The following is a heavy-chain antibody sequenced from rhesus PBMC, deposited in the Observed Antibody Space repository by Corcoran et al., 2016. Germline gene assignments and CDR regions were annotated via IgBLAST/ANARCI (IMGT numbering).Heavy chain of an antibody. CDR1: GGSMSGYG. J-gene: IGHJ4*01. Sequence: QVQLQESGPGLVKPSETLSLICGVSGGSMSGYGWSWIRQPPGKGLEWIGQIYGSIGSTYYNPSFKSRVTISKDTSKNHFSLKLNSMTAADTAVYYCARDPLTGTFDYWGQGVLVTVSS. CDR3: ARDPLTGTFDY. CDR2: IYGSIGST. V-gene: IGHV4S7*01. D-gene: IGHD1-26*01.